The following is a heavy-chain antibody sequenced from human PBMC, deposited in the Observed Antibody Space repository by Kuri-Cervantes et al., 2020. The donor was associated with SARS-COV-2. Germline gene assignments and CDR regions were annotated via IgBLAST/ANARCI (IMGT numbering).Heavy chain of an antibody. CDR2: IKQDGSEK. Sequence: GGSLRLSCAASGFTFSSYWMSWVRQAPGKGLEWVANIKQDGSEKYYVDSVKGRFTISRDNAKNSLYLQMNSLRAEDTAVYYCARRAPGLRAYSNSPHAFDIWGQGTMVTVSS. V-gene: IGHV3-7*01. CDR3: ARRAPGLRAYSNSPHAFDI. J-gene: IGHJ3*02. D-gene: IGHD6-13*01. CDR1: GFTFSSYW.